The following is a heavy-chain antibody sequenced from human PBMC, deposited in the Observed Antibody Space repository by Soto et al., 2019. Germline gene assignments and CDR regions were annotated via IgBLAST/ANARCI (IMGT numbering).Heavy chain of an antibody. V-gene: IGHV4-38-2*01. J-gene: IGHJ3*02. D-gene: IGHD3-22*01. Sequence: XGTLSLTCAVSGYSFSSGYYWCCIRQPPGKGLEWIGSIYHSGSTYYNPSLKSRVTISVDTSKNQFSLKLSSVTAADTAVYYCARVFKYYYDSSGPSGAFDIWGQGTMVTVSS. CDR1: GYSFSSGYY. CDR3: ARVFKYYYDSSGPSGAFDI. CDR2: IYHSGST.